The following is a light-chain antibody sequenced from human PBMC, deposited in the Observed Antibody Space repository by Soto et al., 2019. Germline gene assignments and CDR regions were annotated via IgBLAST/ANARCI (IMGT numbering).Light chain of an antibody. V-gene: IGLV2-14*01. J-gene: IGLJ1*01. CDR3: SSYTTSSTLLYV. Sequence: QSALTQPAPVSGSPGQSITISCTGTSSDVGGYNSVSWYQQHPGKAPKLMIYEVSNRPSGVSNRFSGSKSGNTASLTISGLQAEDEADYYCSSYTTSSTLLYVFGTGTQLTVL. CDR1: SSDVGGYNS. CDR2: EVS.